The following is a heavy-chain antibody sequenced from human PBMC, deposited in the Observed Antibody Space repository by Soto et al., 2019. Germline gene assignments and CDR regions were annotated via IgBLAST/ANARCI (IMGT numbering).Heavy chain of an antibody. J-gene: IGHJ5*02. V-gene: IGHV3-74*01. CDR1: GFTFSSDW. CDR3: TTDRPHRRHDP. Sequence: GGSLRLSCAASGFTFSSDWMHWVRQAPGKGLVWVSRINTDGSDTSYADSVKGRFTISRDNAKNTLYLQMNSLRAEDTAVYYCTTDRPHRRHDPWGQGTLVTVAS. CDR2: INTDGSDT.